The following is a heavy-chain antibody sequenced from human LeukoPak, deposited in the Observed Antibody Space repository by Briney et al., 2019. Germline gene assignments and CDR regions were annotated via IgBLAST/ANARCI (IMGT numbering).Heavy chain of an antibody. J-gene: IGHJ6*03. CDR2: ISAYNGNT. V-gene: IGHV1-18*01. CDR1: GYTFTSYG. Sequence: ASVKVSCKASGYTFTSYGISWVRQAPGQGLEWMGWISAYNGNTNYAQKLQGRVTMTTDTSTSTAYMELRSLRSDDTAVYYCARDLKRFLEWLSPDYYYYYMDVWGKGTTVTVSS. CDR3: ARDLKRFLEWLSPDYYYYYMDV. D-gene: IGHD3-3*01.